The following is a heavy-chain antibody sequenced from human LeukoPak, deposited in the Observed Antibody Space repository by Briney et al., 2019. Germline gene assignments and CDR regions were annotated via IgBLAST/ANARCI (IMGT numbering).Heavy chain of an antibody. CDR2: ISYDGSNK. Sequence: GGSLRLSCAASGFTFSSYGMHWVRQAPGKGLEWVAVISYDGSNKYYGDSMKGRFTISRDNSKNTLYLQMDSLRAEDTAVYYCAKDQTVGTMVRGVQDYWGQGTLVTASS. CDR3: AKDQTVGTMVRGVQDY. V-gene: IGHV3-30*18. J-gene: IGHJ4*02. CDR1: GFTFSSYG. D-gene: IGHD3-10*01.